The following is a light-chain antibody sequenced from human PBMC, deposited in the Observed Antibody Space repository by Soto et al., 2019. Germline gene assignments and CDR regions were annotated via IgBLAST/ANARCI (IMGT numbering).Light chain of an antibody. CDR3: AAWDDSLNGPNYV. CDR2: YDD. V-gene: IGLV1-36*01. Sequence: QSVLTQPPSVSEAPRQRVTISCSGSSSNIGNNAVNWYQQLPGKAPKLLIYYDDLLPSGVSDRFSGSKSGTSASLAISGLQSEDEADYYCAAWDDSLNGPNYVFGTGTKV. J-gene: IGLJ1*01. CDR1: SSNIGNNA.